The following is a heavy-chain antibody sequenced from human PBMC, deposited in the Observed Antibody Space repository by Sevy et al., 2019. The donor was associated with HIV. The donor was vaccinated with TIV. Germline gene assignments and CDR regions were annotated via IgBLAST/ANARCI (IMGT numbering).Heavy chain of an antibody. D-gene: IGHD2-15*01. J-gene: IGHJ4*02. CDR2: ILYGGGAK. V-gene: IGHV3-30*18. CDR1: GFTFSSYA. CDR3: AKDDILGYCSGGSCYPGY. Sequence: GGSLRLSCAASGFTFSSYAMHWVRQAPGKGLEWVAGILYGGGAKYYSDSVKGRFTISRDNSKNTLYLQMNSLRPEDTAVYYCAKDDILGYCSGGSCYPGYWGQGTLVTVSS.